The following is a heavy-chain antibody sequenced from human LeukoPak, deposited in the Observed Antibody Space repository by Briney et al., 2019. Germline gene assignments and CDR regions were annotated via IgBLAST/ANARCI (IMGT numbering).Heavy chain of an antibody. CDR2: INTDGTST. Sequence: GGSLRLSCAASGFTFSNFAMTWVRQAPGRGLEWVASINTDGTSTRYPDPVKGRFTMSRENSKNTLHLQMNRPKAKDTALHFRAKEGRDNGPPYGYDFDRRGQATLVTVSS. CDR1: GFTFSNFA. V-gene: IGHV3-23*03. CDR3: AKEGRDNGPPYGYDFDR. D-gene: IGHD5-18*01. J-gene: IGHJ4*02.